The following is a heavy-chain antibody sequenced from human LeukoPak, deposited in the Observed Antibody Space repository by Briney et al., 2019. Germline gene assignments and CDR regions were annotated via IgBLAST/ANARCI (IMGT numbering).Heavy chain of an antibody. V-gene: IGHV1-2*02. Sequence: ASVKVSCKASGGTFSSYAISWVRQAPGQGLEWMGWINPNSGGTNYAQKFQGRVTMTRDTSISTAYMELSRLRSDDTAVYYCARGAVPAAGDWFDPWGQGTLVTVSS. CDR3: ARGAVPAAGDWFDP. CDR1: GGTFSSYA. J-gene: IGHJ5*02. CDR2: INPNSGGT. D-gene: IGHD2-2*01.